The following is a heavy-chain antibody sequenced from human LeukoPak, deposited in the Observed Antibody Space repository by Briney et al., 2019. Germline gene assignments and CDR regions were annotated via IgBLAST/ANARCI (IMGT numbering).Heavy chain of an antibody. CDR3: ARRRSSSWFDY. CDR1: GGSFSGYY. Sequence: SETLSLTCAVYGGSFSGYYWSWIRQPPGKGLEWIGEINHSGSTNYNPSLKSRVTISVDTSKNQFSLKLSSVTAADTAVYYCARRRSSSWFDYWGQGTLVTDSS. J-gene: IGHJ4*02. CDR2: INHSGST. V-gene: IGHV4-34*01. D-gene: IGHD6-13*01.